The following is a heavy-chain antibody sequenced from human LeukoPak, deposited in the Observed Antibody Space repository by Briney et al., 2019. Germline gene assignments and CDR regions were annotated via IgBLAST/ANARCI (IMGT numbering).Heavy chain of an antibody. CDR3: AREGPYSDSSRSRRDY. J-gene: IGHJ4*02. CDR2: MNPSGGST. CDR1: GYTFNNYY. V-gene: IGHV1-46*02. Sequence: GASVKVSCNASGYTFNNYYIHWVRQAPGQGLEWTGIMNPSGGSTSYAQKFQGRVTMTRDTSTSTVDMELSLLKSEDWAVYYCAREGPYSDSSRSRRDYWGQGTLVTVSS. D-gene: IGHD6-6*01.